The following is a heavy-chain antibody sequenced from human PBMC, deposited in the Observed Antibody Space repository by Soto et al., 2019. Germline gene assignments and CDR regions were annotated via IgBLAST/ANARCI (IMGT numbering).Heavy chain of an antibody. Sequence: GGSLRLSCAASGFTFSDHYMDWVRQAPGKGLEWVGRTRNKANSYTTEYAASVKGSFTISRDDSKNSLYLQMNSLKTEDTAVYYCARDRGVWSGYYFDYYYYYMDVWGKGTTVTVSS. J-gene: IGHJ6*03. V-gene: IGHV3-72*01. CDR1: GFTFSDHY. CDR3: ARDRGVWSGYYFDYYYYYMDV. CDR2: TRNKANSYTT. D-gene: IGHD3-3*01.